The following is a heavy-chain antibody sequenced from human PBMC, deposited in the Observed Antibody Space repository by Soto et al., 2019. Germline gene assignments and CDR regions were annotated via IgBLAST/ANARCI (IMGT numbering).Heavy chain of an antibody. CDR3: ARDYSSSWNYYYCYGMDV. D-gene: IGHD6-13*01. V-gene: IGHV4-4*07. Sequence: SETLSLTCTVSGGSISSYHWSWIRQPAGKGLEWIGRIYTSGSTNYNPSLKSRVTMSVDTSKNQFSLKLSSVTAADTAVYYCARDYSSSWNYYYCYGMDVWGQGTTVTVSS. J-gene: IGHJ6*02. CDR1: GGSISSYH. CDR2: IYTSGST.